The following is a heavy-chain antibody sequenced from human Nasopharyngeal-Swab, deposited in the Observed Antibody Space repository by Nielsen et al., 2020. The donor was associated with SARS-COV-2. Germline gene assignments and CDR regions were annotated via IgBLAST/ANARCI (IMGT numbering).Heavy chain of an antibody. D-gene: IGHD7-27*01. CDR3: AREENWGGFDY. V-gene: IGHV4-30-2*01. Sequence: SKTLSLTCAVSGGSISSGGYSWSWIRQPPGKGLEWIGYIYHSGSTYYNPSLKSRVTISVDRSKNQFSLKLSSVTAADTAVYYCAREENWGGFDYWGQGTLVTVSS. CDR1: GGSISSGGYS. CDR2: IYHSGST. J-gene: IGHJ4*02.